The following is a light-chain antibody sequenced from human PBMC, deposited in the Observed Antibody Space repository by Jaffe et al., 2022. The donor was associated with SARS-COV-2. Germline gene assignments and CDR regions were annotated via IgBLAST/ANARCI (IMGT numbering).Light chain of an antibody. CDR2: GAS. CDR1: QSVSSN. CDR3: QQHNDWYT. Sequence: EIVMTQSPATLSVSPGERATLSCRASQSVSSNLAWYQQKPGQAPRLLIYGASTRASGIPARFSGSGSGTEFTLTISSLQSEDFAVYYCQQHNDWYTFGQGTRVEI. J-gene: IGKJ2*01. V-gene: IGKV3-15*01.